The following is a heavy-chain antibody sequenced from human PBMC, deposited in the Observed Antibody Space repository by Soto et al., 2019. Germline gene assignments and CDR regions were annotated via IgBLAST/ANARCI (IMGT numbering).Heavy chain of an antibody. CDR2: ISWNSGSI. J-gene: IGHJ4*02. V-gene: IGHV3-9*01. Sequence: GGSLRLSCAASGFTFDDYAMHWVRQAPGKGLEWVSGISWNSGSIGYADSVKGRFTISRDNAKNSLYLQMNSLRAEDTALYYCAKDKGYSSSVFDYWGQGTLVTVSS. CDR1: GFTFDDYA. D-gene: IGHD6-13*01. CDR3: AKDKGYSSSVFDY.